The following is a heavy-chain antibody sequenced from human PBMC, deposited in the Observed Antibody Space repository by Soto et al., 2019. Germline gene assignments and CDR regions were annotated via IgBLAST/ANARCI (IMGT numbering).Heavy chain of an antibody. CDR2: ISYDGSNK. CDR3: APWFIAFDY. V-gene: IGHV3-30*03. CDR1: GFTFGSYG. Sequence: QVQLVESGGGVVQPGRSLRLSCAASGFTFGSYGMHWVRQAPGKGLEWVAGISYDGSNKYYADSVKGRFTISRDNSKNTMYLQMTGLRAEDTAVYYCAPWFIAFDYWGQGTLVTVS. D-gene: IGHD3-10*01. J-gene: IGHJ4*02.